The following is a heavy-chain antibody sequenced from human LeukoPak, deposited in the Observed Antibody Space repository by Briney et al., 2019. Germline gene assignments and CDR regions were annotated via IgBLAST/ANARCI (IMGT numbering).Heavy chain of an antibody. D-gene: IGHD6-13*01. CDR2: INPNSGGT. V-gene: IGHV1-2*02. CDR1: GYTFTGYY. J-gene: IGHJ4*02. CDR3: ARDGIAAAGTFDY. Sequence: ASVKVSCKASGYTFTGYYMHWVRQAPGQGLEWMGWINPNSGGTNYAQKFQGRVTMTRDTSISTAYMELSRLRSDDTAVYYCARDGIAAAGTFDYWGQGTLVTVSS.